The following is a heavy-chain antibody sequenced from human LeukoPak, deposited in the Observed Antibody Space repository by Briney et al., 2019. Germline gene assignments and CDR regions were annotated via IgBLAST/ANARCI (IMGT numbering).Heavy chain of an antibody. V-gene: IGHV3-23*01. CDR3: ASAWGYYDSSGYPLGVDY. Sequence: GGSLRLSCAASGFTFSSYAMSWVRQAPGKGLEWVSAISGSGGSTYYADSVKGRFTISRDNSKNTLYLQMNSLRAEDTAVYYCASAWGYYDSSGYPLGVDYWGQGTLVTVSS. J-gene: IGHJ4*02. CDR2: ISGSGGST. D-gene: IGHD3-22*01. CDR1: GFTFSSYA.